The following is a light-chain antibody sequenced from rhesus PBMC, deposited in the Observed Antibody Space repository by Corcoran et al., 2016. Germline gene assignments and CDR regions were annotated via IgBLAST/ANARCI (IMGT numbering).Light chain of an antibody. V-gene: IGKV3-53*01. J-gene: IGKJ2*01. Sequence: VILTQSPATLSLSPGERATLSCRASQSVGSNLAWYQQKPGQAPRLLIYRAHSRETGSLDRCSGRGSGTEFIRTINSLEPEDFAVYYCQKYNSSPYNFGQGTKVEIK. CDR2: RAH. CDR1: QSVGSN. CDR3: QKYNSSPYN.